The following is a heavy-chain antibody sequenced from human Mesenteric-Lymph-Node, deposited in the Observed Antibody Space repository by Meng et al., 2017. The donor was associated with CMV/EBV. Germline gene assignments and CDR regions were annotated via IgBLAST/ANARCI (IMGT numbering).Heavy chain of an antibody. CDR1: GGSISGYY. D-gene: IGHD3-10*01. CDR2: IYYSGHT. J-gene: IGHJ5*02. V-gene: IGHV4-59*01. CDR3: ARESSGSGRNNWFDP. Sequence: SETLSLTCTVSGGSISGYYWSWIRQPPGKGLEWIGFIYYSGHTKSNPSLESRVTMSADTSKNQLSLRLTSVTAADTAVYSCARESSGSGRNNWFDPWGQGTLVTVSS.